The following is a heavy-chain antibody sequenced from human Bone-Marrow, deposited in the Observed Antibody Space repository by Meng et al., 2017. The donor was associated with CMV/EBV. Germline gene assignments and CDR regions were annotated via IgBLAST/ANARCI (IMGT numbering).Heavy chain of an antibody. Sequence: VQLVVSXXGXVXXGXXLRLSCAASGFTFSSYAMHWVRQAPGKGLEWVAVISYDGSNKYYADSVKGRFTISRDNSKNTLYLQMNSLRAEDTAVYYCAREGTLIGEPVGYFDYWGQGTLVTVSS. J-gene: IGHJ4*02. CDR1: GFTFSSYA. D-gene: IGHD7-27*01. CDR3: AREGTLIGEPVGYFDY. CDR2: ISYDGSNK. V-gene: IGHV3-30-3*01.